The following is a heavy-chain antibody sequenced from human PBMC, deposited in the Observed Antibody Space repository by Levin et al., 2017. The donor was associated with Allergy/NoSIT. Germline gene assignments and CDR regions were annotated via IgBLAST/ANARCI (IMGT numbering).Heavy chain of an antibody. CDR1: GFTFSSYW. Sequence: GGSLRLSCAASGFTFSSYWMSWVRQAPGKGLEWVANIIQDGSEKHYVESVKGRFTISRDNAKNSLSLQMNGLRAEDTAVYYCARGTKIVVPTAMRPLDYWDQGTLVTV. CDR2: IIQDGSEK. D-gene: IGHD2-21*02. V-gene: IGHV3-7*01. CDR3: ARGTKIVVPTAMRPLDY. J-gene: IGHJ4*02.